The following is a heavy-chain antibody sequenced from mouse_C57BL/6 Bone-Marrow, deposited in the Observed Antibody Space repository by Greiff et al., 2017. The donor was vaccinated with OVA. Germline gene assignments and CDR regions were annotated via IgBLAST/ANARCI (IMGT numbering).Heavy chain of an antibody. D-gene: IGHD1-1*01. J-gene: IGHJ4*01. CDR2: IYPGSGNT. CDR1: GYTFTDYY. V-gene: IGHV1-76*01. Sequence: VKLQESGAELVRPGASVKLSCKASGYTFTDYYINWVKQRPGQGLEWIAKIYPGSGNTYYNEKFKGKATLTADKSSSTAYMQLSSLTSEDSAVYFCARADYYGSSYDAMDYWGQGTSVTVSS. CDR3: ARADYYGSSYDAMDY.